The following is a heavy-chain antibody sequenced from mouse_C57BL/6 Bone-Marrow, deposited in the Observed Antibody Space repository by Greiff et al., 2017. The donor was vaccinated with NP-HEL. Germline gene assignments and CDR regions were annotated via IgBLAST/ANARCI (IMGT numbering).Heavy chain of an antibody. Sequence: EVMLVESGGDLVKPGGSLKLSCAASGFTFSSYGMSWVRQTPDKRLEWVATISSGGSYTYYPDSVKGRFTISRDNAKNTLYLQMSSLKSEDTAMFYCARRYAGGAMDYWGQGTSVTVSS. CDR1: GFTFSSYG. CDR2: ISSGGSYT. V-gene: IGHV5-6*02. D-gene: IGHD2-14*01. J-gene: IGHJ4*01. CDR3: ARRYAGGAMDY.